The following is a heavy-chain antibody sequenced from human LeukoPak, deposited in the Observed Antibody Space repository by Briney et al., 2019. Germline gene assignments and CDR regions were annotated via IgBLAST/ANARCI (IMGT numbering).Heavy chain of an antibody. D-gene: IGHD4-17*01. CDR2: MNPNSGNT. Sequence: ASVKVSCKASGYTFTSYDINWVRQATGQGLEWMGWMNPNSGNTGYAQKFQGRVTMTTDTSTSTAYMELRSLRSDDTAVYYCARDYGDYAVFDYWGQGTLVTVSS. CDR1: GYTFTSYD. V-gene: IGHV1-8*02. J-gene: IGHJ4*02. CDR3: ARDYGDYAVFDY.